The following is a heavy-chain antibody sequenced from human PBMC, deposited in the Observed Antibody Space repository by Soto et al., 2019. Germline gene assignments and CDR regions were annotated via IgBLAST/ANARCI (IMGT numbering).Heavy chain of an antibody. D-gene: IGHD3-22*01. J-gene: IGHJ5*02. CDR1: GYTFTTYG. CDR3: ARAHYYDSSGYYYHWFDP. V-gene: IGHV1-18*01. CDR2: ISAYNGNT. Sequence: GASVKVSCKASGYTFTTYGISWVRQAPGQGLEWMGWISAYNGNTNYAQKLQGRVTMTTDTSTSTAYMELRSLRSDDTAVYYCARAHYYDSSGYYYHWFDPWGQGTLVTVSS.